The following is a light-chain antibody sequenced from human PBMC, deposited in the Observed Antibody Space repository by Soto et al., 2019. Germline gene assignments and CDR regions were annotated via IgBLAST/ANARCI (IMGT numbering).Light chain of an antibody. Sequence: DIQMTQSPSILSASVGDRVTITCRASQSISSWLAWYQQKPGKAPNLLIHKASHLESGVPSRFSGSGSGTDFTLTISRLEPEDFAVYYCQQYGSLWTFGQGTKV. CDR3: QQYGSLWT. CDR1: QSISSW. V-gene: IGKV1-5*03. CDR2: KAS. J-gene: IGKJ1*01.